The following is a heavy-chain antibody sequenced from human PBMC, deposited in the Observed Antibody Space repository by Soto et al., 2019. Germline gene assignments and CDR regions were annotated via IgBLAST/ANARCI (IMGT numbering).Heavy chain of an antibody. CDR2: IYYSGST. D-gene: IGHD2-2*01. V-gene: IGHV4-59*08. Sequence: SVTLCLSCSVAGGTISSYDCRWIRQHPGKGLEWIGYIYYSGSTNYNPSLKSRVTISVDTSKNQFSLKLSSVTAADTAVYYCARGGFKDIVVVPAAMNFDYWGQGTLVTVSS. J-gene: IGHJ4*02. CDR3: ARGGFKDIVVVPAAMNFDY. CDR1: GGTISSYD.